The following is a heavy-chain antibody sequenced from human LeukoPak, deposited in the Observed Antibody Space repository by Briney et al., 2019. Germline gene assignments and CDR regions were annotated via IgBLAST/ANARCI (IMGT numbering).Heavy chain of an antibody. CDR3: AKLYQLQMNNHDAFDI. CDR1: GFTFSSYG. Sequence: GGSLRLSCAASGFTFSSYGMHWVRQAPGKGLEWVALIRYDGSNKYYADSVKGRFTISRDNSKNTLYLQMNSLRAEDTAVYYCAKLYQLQMNNHDAFDIWGQGTMVTVSS. D-gene: IGHD2-2*01. V-gene: IGHV3-30*02. J-gene: IGHJ3*02. CDR2: IRYDGSNK.